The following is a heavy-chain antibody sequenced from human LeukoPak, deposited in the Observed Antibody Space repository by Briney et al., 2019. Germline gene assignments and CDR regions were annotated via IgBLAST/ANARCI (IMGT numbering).Heavy chain of an antibody. CDR1: GGSISSYY. Sequence: SETLSLTCTVSGGSISSYYWSWIRQPPGKGLEWIGYIYTSGSTNYNPSLKSRVTISVDTSKNQFSMKLSSVTAADTAVYYCARHAIVVVPAAPYYYYYMDVWGKGTTVTVSS. CDR2: IYTSGST. D-gene: IGHD2-2*01. J-gene: IGHJ6*03. V-gene: IGHV4-4*09. CDR3: ARHAIVVVPAAPYYYYYMDV.